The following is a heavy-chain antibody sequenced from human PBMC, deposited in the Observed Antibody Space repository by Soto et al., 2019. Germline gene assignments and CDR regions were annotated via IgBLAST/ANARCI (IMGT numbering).Heavy chain of an antibody. Sequence: QVQLQESGPGLVKPSQTLSLTCTLSGVSITSGAYYWTWVRQHPGKCLEWIGYIYYNGNTYFSPSLKSRLTISIDTSKNQFSLKLSSVTAADTAMYYCARARLRAVYAFDFWGQGTMVTVSS. CDR2: IYYNGNT. CDR3: ARARLRAVYAFDF. J-gene: IGHJ3*01. CDR1: GVSITSGAYY. D-gene: IGHD4-17*01. V-gene: IGHV4-31*03.